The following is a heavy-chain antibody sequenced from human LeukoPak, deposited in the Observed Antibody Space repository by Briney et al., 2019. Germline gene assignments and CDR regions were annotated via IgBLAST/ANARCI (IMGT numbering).Heavy chain of an antibody. CDR3: ARGPPYAPGVLDV. CDR2: VYYTGTT. J-gene: IGHJ6*04. D-gene: IGHD7-27*01. CDR1: GGSISSRNYY. Sequence: SETLSLTCTVSGGSISSRNYYWGWIRQPPGKGLEWIGGVYYTGTTYSNPSLKSRVTISVDTSKNQFSLRLSSVTAADTAVYYCARGPPYAPGVLDVWGKGTTVTISS. V-gene: IGHV4-39*01.